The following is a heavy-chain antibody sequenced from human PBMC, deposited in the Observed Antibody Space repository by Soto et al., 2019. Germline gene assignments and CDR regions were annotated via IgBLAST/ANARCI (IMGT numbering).Heavy chain of an antibody. CDR3: ARGFQCRRITRHYHGMDV. V-gene: IGHV3-7*01. D-gene: IGHD2-2*01. J-gene: IGHJ6*02. CDR1: GLTFTNYW. Sequence: GGSLRLSCSASGLTFTNYWMNWVRQGPGKGPEWVASIKQDGIDIYYVTSVKARFTISIDNAKNSQYLQMNSLRAEDTAVYECARGFQCRRITRHYHGMDVWGQGTTVTVSS. CDR2: IKQDGIDI.